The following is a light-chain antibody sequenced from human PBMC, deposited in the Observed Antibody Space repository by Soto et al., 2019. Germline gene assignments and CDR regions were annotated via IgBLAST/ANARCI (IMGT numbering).Light chain of an antibody. CDR2: GAS. Sequence: EIVLTQSPGTLSLSPGERATLSCRASQSVSSSCLAWYQQKPGQAPRLLIYGASTRATGIPDRFSGSGSGTEFTLTISRREPEDFAVYYCQQYGSSPPRTFGQGTKVEIK. CDR3: QQYGSSPPRT. J-gene: IGKJ1*01. V-gene: IGKV3-20*01. CDR1: QSVSSSC.